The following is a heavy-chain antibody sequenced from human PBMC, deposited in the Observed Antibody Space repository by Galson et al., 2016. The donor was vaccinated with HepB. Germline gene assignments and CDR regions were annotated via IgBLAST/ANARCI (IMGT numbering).Heavy chain of an antibody. CDR3: ARDKYYDSSGPSSYYYAMDF. CDR1: GYIFPSYG. Sequence: SVKVSCKASGYIFPSYGISWVRQAPGQGLEWMGWISVYNGNRNYAQKLQGRVTMTTDTSTNTAYMELRSLRSDDTAVYYCARDKYYDSSGPSSYYYAMDFWGQGTTVTVSS. V-gene: IGHV1-18*01. CDR2: ISVYNGNR. D-gene: IGHD3-22*01. J-gene: IGHJ6*02.